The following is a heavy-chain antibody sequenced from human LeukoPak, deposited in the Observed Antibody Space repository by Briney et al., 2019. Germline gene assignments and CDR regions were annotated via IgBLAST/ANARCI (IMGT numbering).Heavy chain of an antibody. J-gene: IGHJ4*02. V-gene: IGHV3-53*01. Sequence: GSLRLSCAASRFTVNNNYMSWVRQAPGKGLEWVSVIYSSGSTYYADSVKGRFTISRDISKNSLYLQMTSLRAEDTAVYYCARDLGYSASSANWGQGTLVTGSS. CDR2: IYSSGST. CDR3: ARDLGYSASSAN. CDR1: RFTVNNNY. D-gene: IGHD3-22*01.